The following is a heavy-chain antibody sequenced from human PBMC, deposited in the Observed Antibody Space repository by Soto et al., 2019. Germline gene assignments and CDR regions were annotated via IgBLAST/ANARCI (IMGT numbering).Heavy chain of an antibody. Sequence: HPAGSVRHCCAAAECAFIGYGLHWIRQATGKGLEWVSAIGTAGDTYYPGSVKGRFTISRENAKNSLYLQMNSLRAGDTAVYYCARAPKYYYGMDVWGQGPTVTVS. J-gene: IGHJ6*02. V-gene: IGHV3-13*01. CDR2: IGTAGDT. CDR3: ARAPKYYYGMDV. CDR1: ECAFIGYG.